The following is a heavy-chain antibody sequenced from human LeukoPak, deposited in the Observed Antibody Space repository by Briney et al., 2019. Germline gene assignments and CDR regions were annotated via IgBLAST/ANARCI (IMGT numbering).Heavy chain of an antibody. D-gene: IGHD3-3*01. Sequence: ASVKVSCKASGYTFTGYYMHWVRQAPGQGLEWMGRINPNSGGTNYAQKFQGRVTMTRDTSISTAYMELSRLRSDDTAVYYCARGGITIFGVVTDYGFDYWGQGTLVTVSS. CDR1: GYTFTGYY. J-gene: IGHJ4*02. V-gene: IGHV1-2*06. CDR2: INPNSGGT. CDR3: ARGGITIFGVVTDYGFDY.